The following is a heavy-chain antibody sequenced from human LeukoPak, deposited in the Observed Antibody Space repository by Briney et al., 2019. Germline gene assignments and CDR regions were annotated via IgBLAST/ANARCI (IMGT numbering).Heavy chain of an antibody. J-gene: IGHJ3*02. CDR3: ARGLGYYDSIDI. CDR1: GFTFDDYA. CDR2: ISWNSGSI. Sequence: GGSLRLSCAASGFTFDDYAMHWVRQAPGKGLEWVSGISWNSGSIGYADSVKGRFTISRDNAKNSLYLQMNSLRAEDTAVYYCARGLGYYDSIDIWGQGTMVTVSS. D-gene: IGHD3-22*01. V-gene: IGHV3-9*01.